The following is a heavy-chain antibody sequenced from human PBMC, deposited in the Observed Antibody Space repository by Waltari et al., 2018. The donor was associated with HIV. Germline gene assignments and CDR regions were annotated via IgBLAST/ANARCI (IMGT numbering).Heavy chain of an antibody. CDR1: GFTFSSYW. CDR3: ARGNGHAFDI. V-gene: IGHV3-74*01. CDR2: IHSDGSST. D-gene: IGHD2-8*01. Sequence: EVQLVESGGGLFQPGGSLRLSCAASGFTFSSYWMHWVRQAPGKGLVWVSRIHSDGSSTSYADSVKGRFTISRDNAKNTLYLQMNSLRAEDTAVYYCARGNGHAFDIWGQGTMVTVSS. J-gene: IGHJ3*02.